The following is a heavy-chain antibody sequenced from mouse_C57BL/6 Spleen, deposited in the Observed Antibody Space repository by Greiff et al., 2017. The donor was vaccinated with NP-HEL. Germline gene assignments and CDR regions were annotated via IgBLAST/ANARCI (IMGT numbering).Heavy chain of an antibody. V-gene: IGHV1-7*01. CDR1: GYTFTSYW. Sequence: VQLQQSGAELAKPGASVKLSCKASGYTFTSYWMHWVKQRPGQGLEWIGYINPSSGYTKYNQKFKDKATLTADKSSSTAYMQLSSLTYEDSAVYYCARDSSGYLPWFAYWGQGTLVTVSA. CDR2: INPSSGYT. J-gene: IGHJ3*01. D-gene: IGHD3-2*02. CDR3: ARDSSGYLPWFAY.